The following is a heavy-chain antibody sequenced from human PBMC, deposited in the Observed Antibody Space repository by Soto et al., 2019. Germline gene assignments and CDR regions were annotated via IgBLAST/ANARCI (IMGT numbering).Heavy chain of an antibody. CDR1: GFPFRVTS. CDR3: TTGTDYYYYYYYYMDV. V-gene: IGHV3-53*04. CDR2: IYSGGST. J-gene: IGHJ6*03. D-gene: IGHD1-1*01. Sequence: GGPLRLSALSSGFPFRVTSITWAAHAPGKGLEGVSVIYSGGSTYYADSVKGRFTISRHNSKNTLYLQMNSLRAEDTAVYYCTTGTDYYYYYYYYMDVWGKGTTVTVSS.